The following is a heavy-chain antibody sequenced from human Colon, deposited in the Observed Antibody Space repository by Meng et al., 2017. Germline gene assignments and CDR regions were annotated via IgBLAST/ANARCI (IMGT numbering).Heavy chain of an antibody. CDR1: GASISSTYW. D-gene: IGHD2-15*01. V-gene: IGHV4-4*02. J-gene: IGHJ5*02. CDR2: VHHSGGT. CDR3: GRNGAYSIDP. Sequence: QGQLQESGPGLVKPSGTLSLTGAVSGASISSTYWWSWVRQPPGKGLEWIGEVHHSGGTNYNPSLKSRVTISVDESNNQYSLSLTSVTAADTAIYYCGRNGAYSIDPWGRGTLVTVSS.